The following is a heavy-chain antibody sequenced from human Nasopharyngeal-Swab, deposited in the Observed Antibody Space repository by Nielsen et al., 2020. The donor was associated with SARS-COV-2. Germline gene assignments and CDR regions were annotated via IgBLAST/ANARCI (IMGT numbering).Heavy chain of an antibody. J-gene: IGHJ4*02. CDR2: ISWNSGSI. D-gene: IGHD3-3*01. V-gene: IGHV3-9*01. CDR1: GFTFDDYA. Sequence: SLKISCAASGFTFDDYAMHWVRQAPGKGLEWVSGISWNSGSIGYADSVKGRFTISRDNAENSLYLQMNSLRAEDTALYYCAKDIGDYWGQGTLVTVSS. CDR3: AKDIGDY.